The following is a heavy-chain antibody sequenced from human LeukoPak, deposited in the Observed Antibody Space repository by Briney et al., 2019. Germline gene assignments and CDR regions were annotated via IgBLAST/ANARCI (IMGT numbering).Heavy chain of an antibody. D-gene: IGHD6-6*01. CDR3: ARESGGSSSVWFDP. V-gene: IGHV4-34*01. CDR1: GGSFSGYY. CDR2: INHSGST. J-gene: IGHJ5*02. Sequence: SETLSLTCAVYGGSFSGYYWSWIRQPPGKGLEWIGEINHSGSTNYNPSLKSRVTTSVDTSMNQFSLKLSSVTAADTALYYCARESGGSSSVWFDPWGQGTLVTVSS.